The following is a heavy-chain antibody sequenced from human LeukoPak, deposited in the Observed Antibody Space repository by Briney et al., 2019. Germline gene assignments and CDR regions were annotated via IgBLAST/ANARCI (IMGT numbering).Heavy chain of an antibody. V-gene: IGHV4-39*07. Sequence: PSETLSLTCTVSGGSISSSSYYWGWIRQPPGKGLEWIGEINHSGSTNYNPSLKSRVTISVDTSKNQFSLKLSSVTAADTAVYYCARSYPHGPCDYWGQGTLVTVSS. J-gene: IGHJ4*02. CDR2: INHSGST. D-gene: IGHD2-2*01. CDR3: ARSYPHGPCDY. CDR1: GGSISSSSYY.